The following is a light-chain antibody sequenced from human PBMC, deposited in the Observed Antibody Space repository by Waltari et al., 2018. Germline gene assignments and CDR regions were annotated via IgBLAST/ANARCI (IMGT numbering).Light chain of an antibody. Sequence: DIVMTQSPDSLAVSMGERSTINCKSSQSVLYSSNNKNYLAGYQQKPGQPPKLLIYWASTRESGVPDRVSGSGSGTDFTLTISSLQAEDVAVYYCQQYYSTPLTFGGGTKVEIK. CDR2: WAS. J-gene: IGKJ4*01. CDR3: QQYYSTPLT. CDR1: QSVLYSSNNKNY. V-gene: IGKV4-1*01.